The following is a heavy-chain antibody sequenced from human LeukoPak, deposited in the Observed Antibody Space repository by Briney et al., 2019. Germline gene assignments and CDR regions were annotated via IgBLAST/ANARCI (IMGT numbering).Heavy chain of an antibody. Sequence: PSETLSLTCTVSGGSISSYYRSGIRQPPGKGLEWIGYIYYSGSTNYNPSLKSRVTISVHTSKNQSSLKLTSVTAADTAVYYCARHITMVRGVYYYGMDVWGQGTTVTVSS. D-gene: IGHD3-10*01. V-gene: IGHV4-59*08. J-gene: IGHJ6*02. CDR2: IYYSGST. CDR1: GGSISSYY. CDR3: ARHITMVRGVYYYGMDV.